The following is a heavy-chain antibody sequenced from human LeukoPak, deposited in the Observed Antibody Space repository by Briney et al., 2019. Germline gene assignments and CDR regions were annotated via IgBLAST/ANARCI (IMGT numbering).Heavy chain of an antibody. D-gene: IGHD3-16*01. CDR1: GFTFSSYG. CDR3: AGDLRPYGMYI. Sequence: RGGSLRLSCAASGFTFSSYGMHWVRQAPGKGLEWVAVIWYDGSNKYYADSVKGRFTISRDNSKNTLYLQMNSLRAEDTAVYYCAGDLRPYGMYIWGQGTTVTVSS. J-gene: IGHJ6*02. V-gene: IGHV3-33*01. CDR2: IWYDGSNK.